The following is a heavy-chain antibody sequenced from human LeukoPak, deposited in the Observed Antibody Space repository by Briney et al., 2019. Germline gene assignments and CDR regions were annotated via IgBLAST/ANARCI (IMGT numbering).Heavy chain of an antibody. CDR2: IKQDGSEK. CDR1: GFTFSSYG. Sequence: GGSLRLSCAASGFTFSSYGMHWVRQAPGKGLEWVANIKQDGSEKYYVDSVKGRFTISRDNAKNSLYLQMNSLRAEDTAVYYCASIFVDTAMVDYWGQGTLVTVSS. J-gene: IGHJ4*02. CDR3: ASIFVDTAMVDY. D-gene: IGHD5-18*01. V-gene: IGHV3-7*01.